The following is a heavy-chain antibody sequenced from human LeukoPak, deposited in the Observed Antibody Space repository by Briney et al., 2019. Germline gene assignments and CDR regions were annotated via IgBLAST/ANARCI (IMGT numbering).Heavy chain of an antibody. J-gene: IGHJ4*02. V-gene: IGHV4-34*01. CDR1: GGSFSGYY. CDR2: INHSGST. CDR3: ARSAAAGRLHQFDY. Sequence: SETLSLTCAVYGGSFSGYYWSWIRQPPGKGLEWIGEINHSGSTNYNPSLKSRVTISVDTSKNQFSLKLSSVTAADTAVYYCARSAAAGRLHQFDYWGQGTLVTISS. D-gene: IGHD6-13*01.